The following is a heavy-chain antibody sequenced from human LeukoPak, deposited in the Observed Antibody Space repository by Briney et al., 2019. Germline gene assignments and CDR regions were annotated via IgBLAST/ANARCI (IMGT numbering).Heavy chain of an antibody. J-gene: IGHJ6*03. CDR1: GRSIRIFY. Sequence: WETLSLTCILSGRSIRIFYWSGLRQSPGRRLEWMGYVYYTGATNYTPSLRSRVTMSVDMSKNEFALKLTSVTAADTAIYFCAGLSYYYMDVWGKGTPVAVSS. CDR2: VYYTGAT. V-gene: IGHV4-59*08. CDR3: AGLSYYYMDV.